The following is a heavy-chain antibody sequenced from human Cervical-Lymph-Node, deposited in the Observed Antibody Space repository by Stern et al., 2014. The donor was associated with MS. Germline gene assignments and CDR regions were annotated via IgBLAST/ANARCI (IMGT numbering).Heavy chain of an antibody. Sequence: VHLVESGPGLVKPSETLSLTCTVSGGSISSNYWSWIRQPPGTGLEWIGYLYYSGNTNYNPSLKSRVTTSVDTSKNQFPLSLSSVPAADTAVYYCARHGPPRRRDDSNHPNFDYWGPGTLVAVSS. CDR3: ARHGPPRRRDDSNHPNFDY. CDR2: LYYSGNT. D-gene: IGHD5-24*01. J-gene: IGHJ4*02. CDR1: GGSISSNY. V-gene: IGHV4-59*08.